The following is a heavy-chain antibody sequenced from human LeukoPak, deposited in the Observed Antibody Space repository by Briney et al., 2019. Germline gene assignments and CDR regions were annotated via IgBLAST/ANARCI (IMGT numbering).Heavy chain of an antibody. CDR2: ISGSGGST. D-gene: IGHD3-16*02. Sequence: GGSLRLSCAASGFTFSSYAMSWVRQAPGKGLEWVSDISGSGGSTYYADSVKGRFTISRDNSKNTLYLQMNSLRAEDTAVYYCAKAGEGYDYVWGSSRPVDYWGQGTLVTVSS. J-gene: IGHJ4*02. CDR1: GFTFSSYA. V-gene: IGHV3-23*01. CDR3: AKAGEGYDYVWGSSRPVDY.